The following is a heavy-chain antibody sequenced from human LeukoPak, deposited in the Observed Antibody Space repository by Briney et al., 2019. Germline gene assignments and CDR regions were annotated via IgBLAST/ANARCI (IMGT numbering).Heavy chain of an antibody. CDR3: ARVALDYDILTGYHTLGY. V-gene: IGHV3-21*01. CDR2: ISSSSSYI. D-gene: IGHD3-9*01. J-gene: IGHJ4*02. Sequence: GGSLRLSCAASGFTFSSYSMNWVRQAPGKGLKWVSSISSSSSYIYYADSVKGRFTISRDNAKNSLYLQMNSLRAEDTAVYYCARVALDYDILTGYHTLGYWGQGTLVTVSS. CDR1: GFTFSSYS.